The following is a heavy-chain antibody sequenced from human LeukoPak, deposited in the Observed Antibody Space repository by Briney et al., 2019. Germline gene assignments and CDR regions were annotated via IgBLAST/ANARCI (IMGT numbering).Heavy chain of an antibody. CDR3: ARGYGFGELATFDP. V-gene: IGHV4-59*01. Sequence: SETLSLTCTVSGGSISSYYWSWIRQPPGKGLEWIGYIYYSGSTNYNPSLKSRVTISVDTSKNQFSLKLSSVTAADTAVYYCARGYGFGELATFDPWGQGTLVTVSS. J-gene: IGHJ5*02. D-gene: IGHD3-10*01. CDR1: GGSISSYY. CDR2: IYYSGST.